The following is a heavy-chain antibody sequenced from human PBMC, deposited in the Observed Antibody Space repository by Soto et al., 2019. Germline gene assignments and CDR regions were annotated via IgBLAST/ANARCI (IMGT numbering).Heavy chain of an antibody. CDR2: MIPNSGNT. D-gene: IGHD2-2*01. Sequence: QVKLAQSGAEVKKPGASVKVSCKASGYSFTSYDINWVRQAAGQGLEWMGWMIPNSGNTGYAQKLQGRVTMTRNTSISTAYMEMSSLRSEDTAVYYCARERSYHRAVWGQGTTVTVSS. CDR1: GYSFTSYD. V-gene: IGHV1-8*01. J-gene: IGHJ6*02. CDR3: ARERSYHRAV.